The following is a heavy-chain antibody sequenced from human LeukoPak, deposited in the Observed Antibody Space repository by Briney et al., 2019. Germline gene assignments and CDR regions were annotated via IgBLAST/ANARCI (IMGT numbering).Heavy chain of an antibody. J-gene: IGHJ6*03. CDR2: IYYTGIT. D-gene: IGHD4-23*01. CDR3: ARQGRATVVMYMVD. CDR1: GGSISSSSDN. V-gene: IGHV4-39*01. Sequence: PSETLSLTCSVSGGSISSSSDNWGWIRQPPGKGLEWIGSIYYTGITYYNPSLMSRVTMSVDTSKNQFSLRLTSVTAADTAMYYCARQGRATVVMYMVDWGKGTTVTVSS.